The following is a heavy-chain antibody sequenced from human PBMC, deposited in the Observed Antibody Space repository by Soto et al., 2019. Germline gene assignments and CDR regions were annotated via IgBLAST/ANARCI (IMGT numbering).Heavy chain of an antibody. CDR1: GLTFSSYS. Sequence: EVQLVESGGGLVQRGGSLRLSCAASGLTFSSYSMNWVRQAPGKGLEWVSYISSSSSTIYYADSVKGRFTISRDNAKNSLYLQMNSLRAEDTAVYYCAFGEESRSYYYGMDVWGQGTTVTFSS. CDR3: AFGEESRSYYYGMDV. CDR2: ISSSSSTI. V-gene: IGHV3-48*01. J-gene: IGHJ6*02. D-gene: IGHD3-10*01.